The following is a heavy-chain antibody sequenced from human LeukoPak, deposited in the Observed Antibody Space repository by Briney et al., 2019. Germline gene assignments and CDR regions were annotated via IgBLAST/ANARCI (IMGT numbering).Heavy chain of an antibody. CDR3: ARELQQTDAFDI. Sequence: SETLSLTCTVSGGSISSTSYYWGWVRQPPGKGLEWIGSIYYNGSTYYNPSLKSRVTISVDTSKKQFSLKLSSVTAADTAVYYCARELQQTDAFDIWGQGTMVTVSS. D-gene: IGHD4-11*01. V-gene: IGHV4-39*07. CDR1: GGSISSTSYY. J-gene: IGHJ3*02. CDR2: IYYNGST.